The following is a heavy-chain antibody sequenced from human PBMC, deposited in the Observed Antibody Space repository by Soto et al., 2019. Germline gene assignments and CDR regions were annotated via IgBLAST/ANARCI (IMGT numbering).Heavy chain of an antibody. CDR2: IHYSGSI. V-gene: IGHV4-30-4*01. J-gene: IGHJ6*02. CDR3: AREDDGGDRDYYGLDV. CDR1: GGSISTDHYH. Sequence: QVQLQESGPGLVRPSQTLSLTCTVSGGSISTDHYHWTWIRQAPGKGLEWIGYIHYSGSIQFNPSLRSRVSRSVDTSKNLFSLRLSSVTAADTAVYFCAREDDGGDRDYYGLDVWGQGTTVTVSS. D-gene: IGHD2-21*02.